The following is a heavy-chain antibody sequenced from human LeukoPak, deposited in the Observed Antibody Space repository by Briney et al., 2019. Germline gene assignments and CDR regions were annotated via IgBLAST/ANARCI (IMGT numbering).Heavy chain of an antibody. J-gene: IGHJ5*02. CDR2: INSNSGGT. CDR1: GYTFTNYF. Sequence: ASVKVSCKASGYTFTNYFLHWLRQAPGQGLEWMGWINSNSGGTHYAQKFQGRVTMTRDTSINTAYMELSRLRSDDTAVYYCARRVYGDYGLDWFDPWGQGTLVTVSS. V-gene: IGHV1-2*02. CDR3: ARRVYGDYGLDWFDP. D-gene: IGHD4-17*01.